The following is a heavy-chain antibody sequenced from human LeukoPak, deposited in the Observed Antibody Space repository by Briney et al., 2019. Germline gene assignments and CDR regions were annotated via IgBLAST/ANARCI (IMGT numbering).Heavy chain of an antibody. CDR1: EGTFSSYA. V-gene: IGHV1-69*05. CDR2: IIPFFGTA. J-gene: IGHJ4*02. CDR3: ARDLPYYYDSSGSQYYFDY. D-gene: IGHD3-22*01. Sequence: SVKVSCKASEGTFSSYAISWVRQAPGQGLEWMGGIIPFFGTANYAQKLQGRVTMTTDTSTSTAYMELRSLRSDDTAVYYCARDLPYYYDSSGSQYYFDYWGQGTLVTVSS.